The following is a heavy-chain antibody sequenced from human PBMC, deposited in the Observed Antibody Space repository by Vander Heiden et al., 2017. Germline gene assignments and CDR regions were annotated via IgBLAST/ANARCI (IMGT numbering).Heavy chain of an antibody. CDR2: ISSSGSTI. J-gene: IGHJ6*02. CDR3: ARAPGSMPYYYYGMDV. CDR1: GFTFSDNY. V-gene: IGHV3-11*01. Sequence: QVQLVESGGGLVKPGGSLRLSCAASGFTFSDNYMGWIRQAPGKGLEWVSYISSSGSTIYYADSVKGRFTISRDNAKNSLYLQMNSLRAEDTAVYYCARAPGSMPYYYYGMDVWGQGTTVTVSS. D-gene: IGHD1-26*01.